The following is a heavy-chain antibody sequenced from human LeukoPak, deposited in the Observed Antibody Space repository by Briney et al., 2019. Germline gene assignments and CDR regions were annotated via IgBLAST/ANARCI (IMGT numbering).Heavy chain of an antibody. J-gene: IGHJ3*02. CDR2: MWYDGTNK. D-gene: IGHD1-1*01. V-gene: IGHV3-33*01. CDR3: ARLKQLELLALEM. Sequence: PGGSLRLSCAASGFTFSNYGMHWVRQAPGKGLEWVAVMWYDGTNKYYADSVKGRFTISRDNAKNSLYLQMDSLRLEDTAVYYCARLKQLELLALEMWGQGTMVTVSS. CDR1: GFTFSNYG.